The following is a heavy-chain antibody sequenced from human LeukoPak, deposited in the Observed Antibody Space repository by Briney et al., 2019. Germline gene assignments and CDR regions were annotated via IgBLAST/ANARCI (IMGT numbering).Heavy chain of an antibody. CDR2: INADGSDK. J-gene: IGHJ4*02. CDR3: MPGRDY. V-gene: IGHV3-7*01. D-gene: IGHD2-2*01. Sequence: GGSLRLSCAASGFPFQSYWMNWVRQAPGKGLELVANINADGSDKYFMDSVKGRFSISRDNANNRLYLQMTSLRAEDTAVYYCMPGRDYWGQGTLVAVSS. CDR1: GFPFQSYW.